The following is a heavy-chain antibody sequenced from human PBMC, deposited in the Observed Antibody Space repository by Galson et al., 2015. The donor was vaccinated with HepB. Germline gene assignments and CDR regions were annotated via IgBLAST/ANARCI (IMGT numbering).Heavy chain of an antibody. V-gene: IGHV3-73*01. D-gene: IGHD2-2*01. CDR1: GFTFSGSA. Sequence: SLRLSSAASGFTFSGSAMHWVRQASGKGPEGVGRIRFKANNDAPSYVPSLKGRFTLARDDSKNMAFLHMRRLTTEDTAVYYCLRLWGFSGYSSRWGQGTLLTVSS. CDR2: IRFKANNDAP. CDR3: LRLWGFSGYSSR. J-gene: IGHJ4*02.